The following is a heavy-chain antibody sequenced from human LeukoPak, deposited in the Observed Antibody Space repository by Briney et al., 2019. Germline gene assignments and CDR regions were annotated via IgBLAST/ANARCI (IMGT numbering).Heavy chain of an antibody. J-gene: IGHJ4*02. Sequence: PGGSLRLSCTASGFTFSSYGMHWVRQAPGKGLEWVAFIRFDGGNRYYADSAKGRFTISRDNSKNTLHLQMSSLRVEDTAVYYCAKELVAAAGIRFWDYWGQGTLVTVSS. CDR2: IRFDGGNR. CDR1: GFTFSSYG. CDR3: AKELVAAAGIRFWDY. V-gene: IGHV3-30*02. D-gene: IGHD6-13*01.